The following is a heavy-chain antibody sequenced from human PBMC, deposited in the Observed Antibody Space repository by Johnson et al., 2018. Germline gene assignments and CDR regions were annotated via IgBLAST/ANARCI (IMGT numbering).Heavy chain of an antibody. CDR3: KSGGPVAFDI. CDR1: GFTFGDYA. D-gene: IGHD1-26*01. J-gene: IGHJ3*02. V-gene: IGHV3-49*03. Sequence: VQLVESGGGLVQPGRSLRLSCSASGFTFGDYAMSWFRQAPGKGLEWVGVIGSRAFGATTEYAASVKGRFTISREDSKSIGCLQMNSLKTEDTAVYHWKSGGPVAFDIWGQGTMVTVAS. CDR2: IGSRAFGATT.